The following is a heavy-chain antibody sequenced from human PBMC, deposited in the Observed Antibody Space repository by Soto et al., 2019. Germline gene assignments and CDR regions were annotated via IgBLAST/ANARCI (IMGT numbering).Heavy chain of an antibody. J-gene: IGHJ2*01. CDR1: GGSISSYY. V-gene: IGHV4-59*08. CDR3: ARFNWYFDL. Sequence: QVQLQESGPGLVKPSETLSLTCTVSGGSISSYYWSWIRQPPGKGLEWIGYIYYSGSTNYNPSLKXRXTXXVDTSKNQFSLKLSSVTAADPAVYYCARFNWYFDLWGRGTLVTVSS. CDR2: IYYSGST.